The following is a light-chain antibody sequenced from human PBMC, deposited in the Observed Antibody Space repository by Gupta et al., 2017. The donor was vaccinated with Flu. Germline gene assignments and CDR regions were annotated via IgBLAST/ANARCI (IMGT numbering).Light chain of an antibody. Sequence: QSVLPQPPSVSGTPGHRVIITCSGSSSKIGSNTVNWYQHFPGTAPKLLIYSDDQRPSRVPDRFSGSKSGASASLAISGLQSEDEADYYCAAWDNSVSAWVFGGGTKLTVL. J-gene: IGLJ3*02. CDR2: SDD. CDR3: AAWDNSVSAWV. CDR1: SSKIGSNT. V-gene: IGLV1-44*01.